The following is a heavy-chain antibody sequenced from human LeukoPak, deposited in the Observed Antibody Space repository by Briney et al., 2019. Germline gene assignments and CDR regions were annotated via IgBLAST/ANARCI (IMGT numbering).Heavy chain of an antibody. CDR3: ARISTAVAGVDY. CDR2: IKKDGGEK. CDR1: GFTFSSSW. V-gene: IGHV3-7*01. D-gene: IGHD6-19*01. J-gene: IGHJ4*02. Sequence: PGGSLRLXCGASGFTFSSSWMSWVRQAPGKGLEWVANIKKDGGEKYYVASVKGRFTISRDNAKNLVYLQMDSLRVEDTAVYYCARISTAVAGVDYWGQGTLVTVSS.